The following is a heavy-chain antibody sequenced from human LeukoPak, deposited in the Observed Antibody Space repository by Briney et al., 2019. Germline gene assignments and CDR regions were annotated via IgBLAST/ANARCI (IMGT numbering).Heavy chain of an antibody. V-gene: IGHV3-11*06. D-gene: IGHD2-15*01. CDR3: ARRSCSGGSCYRSGGLCYYYYGMDV. CDR1: GFTFSDYY. Sequence: PGGSLRLSCAASGFTFSDYYMSWIRQAPGKGLEWVSYISSSSSYTNYADSVKGRFTISRDSAKNSLYLQMNSLRAEDTAVYYCARRSCSGGSCYRSGGLCYYYYGMDVWGKGTTVTVSS. J-gene: IGHJ6*04. CDR2: ISSSSSYT.